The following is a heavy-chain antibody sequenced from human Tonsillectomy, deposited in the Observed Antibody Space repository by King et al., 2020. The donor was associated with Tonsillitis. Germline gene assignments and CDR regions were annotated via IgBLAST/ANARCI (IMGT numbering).Heavy chain of an antibody. Sequence: VQLVQSGAEVKKPGSSVKVSCKTSGGIFNNYVISWVRQAPGQGLEWMATIILGIGEPNYAQRLQDRVSVTADESTSTVYMELRSLRYEDTAVYYCAKSYCGENCFYYFDYWGQGTLVTVSS. V-gene: IGHV1-69*11. J-gene: IGHJ4*02. CDR1: GGIFNNYV. CDR3: AKSYCGENCFYYFDY. CDR2: IILGIGEP. D-gene: IGHD2-21*01.